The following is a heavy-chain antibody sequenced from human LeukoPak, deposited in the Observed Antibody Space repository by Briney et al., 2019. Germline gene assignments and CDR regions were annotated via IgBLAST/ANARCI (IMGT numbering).Heavy chain of an antibody. Sequence: SVKVSCKASGGTFSSYAISWVRQAPGQGLEWMGGIIPIFGTANYAQKFQGRVTITTDESTSTAYMELSSLRSEDTAVYYCASIPTKTYCSSTSCYFFAFDIWGQGTMVTVSS. V-gene: IGHV1-69*05. CDR2: IIPIFGTA. J-gene: IGHJ3*02. CDR3: ASIPTKTYCSSTSCYFFAFDI. D-gene: IGHD2-2*01. CDR1: GGTFSSYA.